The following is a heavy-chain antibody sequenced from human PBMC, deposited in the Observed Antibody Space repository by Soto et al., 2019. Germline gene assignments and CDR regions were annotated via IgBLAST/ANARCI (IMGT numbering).Heavy chain of an antibody. J-gene: IGHJ3*01. CDR1: GYTFTGYY. CDR2: INPNSGGT. Sequence: ASVKVSCKASGYTFTGYYMHWVRQAPGQGLEWMGWINPNSGGTNYAQKFQGWVTMTRDTPISTAYMELSRLRVEDTAIYYCTRDLSPWSGGAWHDAFDVWGQGTMVTVSS. CDR3: TRDLSPWSGGAWHDAFDV. V-gene: IGHV1-2*04. D-gene: IGHD3-3*01.